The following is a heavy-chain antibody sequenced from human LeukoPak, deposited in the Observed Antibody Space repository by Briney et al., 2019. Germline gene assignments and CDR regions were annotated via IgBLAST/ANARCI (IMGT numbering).Heavy chain of an antibody. Sequence: GGSLRLSCTASGFTFSTYSMNWVRQAPGKGLEWVSAISGSGGSTYYADSVKGRFTISRDNSKNTLYLQMNSLRAEDTAVYYCASALFDYWGQGTLVTVSS. CDR1: GFTFSTYS. J-gene: IGHJ4*02. V-gene: IGHV3-23*01. CDR3: ASALFDY. CDR2: ISGSGGST.